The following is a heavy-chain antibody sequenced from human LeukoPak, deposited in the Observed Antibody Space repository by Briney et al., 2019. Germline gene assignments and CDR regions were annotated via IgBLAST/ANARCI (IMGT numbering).Heavy chain of an antibody. CDR2: INPDNGGT. J-gene: IGHJ6*02. CDR1: GYTFTGYY. Sequence: GASVKVSCKASGYTFTGYYMHWVRQAPGQGLEWMGWINPDNGGTNYAQKFQGRVTMTRDMSISTAYMELSRLRFDDTAVYYCARVRRYYYGMDVWGQGTTVTVSS. V-gene: IGHV1-2*02. CDR3: ARVRRYYYGMDV.